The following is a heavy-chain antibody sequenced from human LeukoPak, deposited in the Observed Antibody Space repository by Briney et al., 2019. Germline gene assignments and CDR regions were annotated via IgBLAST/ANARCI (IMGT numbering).Heavy chain of an antibody. V-gene: IGHV4-39*02. J-gene: IGHJ4*02. CDR1: GGSISSSSYY. Sequence: PSETLSLTCTVSGGSISSSSYYWGWIRQPPGKGLEWIGSIFYSGNTYYNASLKSRVTISVDTSKNHFSLKLSSVTSADTAVYYCARRSSGGGLFDYWGQGTLATVSS. CDR2: IFYSGNT. D-gene: IGHD6-19*01. CDR3: ARRSSGGGLFDY.